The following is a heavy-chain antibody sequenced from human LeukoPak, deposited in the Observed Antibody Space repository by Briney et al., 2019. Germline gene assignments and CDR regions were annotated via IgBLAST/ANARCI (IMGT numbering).Heavy chain of an antibody. CDR2: IIPIFGTA. CDR3: ARGYYGSRSQDAFDI. Sequence: SVKVSCKASGGTFSSYAISWVRQAPGQGLEWMGGIIPIFGTANYAQKFQGRVTMTTDTSTSTAYMELRSLRSDDTAVFYCARGYYGSRSQDAFDIWGQGTMVTVSS. CDR1: GGTFSSYA. V-gene: IGHV1-69*05. J-gene: IGHJ3*02. D-gene: IGHD3-10*01.